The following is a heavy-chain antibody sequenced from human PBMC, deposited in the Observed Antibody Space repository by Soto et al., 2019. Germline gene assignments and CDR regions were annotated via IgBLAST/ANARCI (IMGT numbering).Heavy chain of an antibody. Sequence: SETLSLTCTVSRGSISSGTNYWAWIRQPPGKGLEWIGFGSYSGTTNYKPSLKSRVTISVDTSRSQISLKVSSLTAADTAVYYCARGATVTQYDYWGQGTLVTVS. V-gene: IGHV4-61*01. CDR1: RGSISSGTNY. CDR2: GSYSGTT. D-gene: IGHD4-17*01. CDR3: ARGATVTQYDY. J-gene: IGHJ4*02.